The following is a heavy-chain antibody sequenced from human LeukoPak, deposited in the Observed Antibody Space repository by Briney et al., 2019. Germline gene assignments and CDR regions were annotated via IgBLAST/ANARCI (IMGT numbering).Heavy chain of an antibody. CDR3: VSHGPF. Sequence: GGSLRLSCAVSGFTFTNYWMSWVRQAPGKGLEWLANIRQDGSEKCYVDSVKGRFTISRDNARNSLFLQMNSLRAEDTAVYYCVSHGPFWGQGTLVTVSS. J-gene: IGHJ4*02. V-gene: IGHV3-7*01. CDR1: GFTFTNYW. CDR2: IRQDGSEK.